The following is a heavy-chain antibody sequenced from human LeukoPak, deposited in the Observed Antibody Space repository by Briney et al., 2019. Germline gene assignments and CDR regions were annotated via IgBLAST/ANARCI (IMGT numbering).Heavy chain of an antibody. CDR2: INHSGST. V-gene: IGHV4-34*01. CDR3: ARARELAVLRYFDWLLEDYFDY. D-gene: IGHD3-9*01. Sequence: SETLSLTCAVYGGSFSGYYWSWIRQPPGKGLEWIGEINHSGSTNYNPSLKSRVTISVDTSKNQFSLKLSSATAADTAVYYCARARELAVLRYFDWLLEDYFDYWGQGTLVTVSS. CDR1: GGSFSGYY. J-gene: IGHJ4*02.